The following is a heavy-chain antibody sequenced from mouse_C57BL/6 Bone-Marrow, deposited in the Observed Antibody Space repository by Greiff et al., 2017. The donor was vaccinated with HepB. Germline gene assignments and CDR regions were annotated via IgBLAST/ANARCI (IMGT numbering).Heavy chain of an antibody. J-gene: IGHJ3*01. Sequence: QVQLQQSGPELARPWASVKISCQAFYTFSSRVHFAFRDTNYWLQWVKLRPGQGLEWIGAIDPGNGVTSYNEKFKGKATLTADISARTAYMQLSSLTSEDTAVYYGAVPIYYDSSSPAWFAYGGRGTLVTVSA. CDR2: GQGLEWIG. D-gene: IGHD1-1*01. CDR1: YTFSSRVH. CDR3: SEDTAVYYGAVPIYYDSSSPAWFAY. V-gene: IGHV1-87*01.